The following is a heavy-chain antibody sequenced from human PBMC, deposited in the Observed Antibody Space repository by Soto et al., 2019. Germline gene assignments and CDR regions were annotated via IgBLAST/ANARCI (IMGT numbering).Heavy chain of an antibody. V-gene: IGHV1-69*12. CDR3: ARNFRHLFWIGPRMGDHYAFDV. D-gene: IGHD3-3*01. J-gene: IGHJ6*02. Sequence: QVQLVQSGAEVKKPGSSVKVSCKASGGTFSSYAISWVRQAPGQGLEWMGGIIPIFGTANYAQKFQGRVTITADESTSTVYTELISLRSEDTAVYYCARNFRHLFWIGPRMGDHYAFDVWGQGTTVTVSS. CDR1: GGTFSSYA. CDR2: IIPIFGTA.